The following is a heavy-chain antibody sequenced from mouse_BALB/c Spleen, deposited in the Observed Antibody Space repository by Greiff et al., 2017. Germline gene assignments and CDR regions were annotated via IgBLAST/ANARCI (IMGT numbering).Heavy chain of an antibody. V-gene: IGHV14-3*02. J-gene: IGHJ3*01. Sequence: DVQLQESGAELVKPGASVKLSCTASGFNIKDTYMHWVKQRPEQGLEWIGRIDPANGNTKYDPKFQGKATITADTSSNTAYLQLSSLTSEDTAVYYCASLNYGAYWGQGTLVTVSA. D-gene: IGHD1-1*02. CDR2: IDPANGNT. CDR3: ASLNYGAY. CDR1: GFNIKDTY.